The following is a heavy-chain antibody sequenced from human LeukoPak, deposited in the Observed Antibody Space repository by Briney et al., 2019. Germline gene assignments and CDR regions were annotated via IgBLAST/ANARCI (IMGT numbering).Heavy chain of an antibody. CDR2: IYSGGST. V-gene: IGHV3-53*01. D-gene: IGHD3-10*01. CDR3: AKSLTFREYYFDY. Sequence: GGSLRLSCAASGFTVSSNYMSWVRQAPGKGLEWVSVIYSGGSTYYADSVKGRFTISRDNSKNTLYLQMNSLRAEDTAVYYRAKSLTFREYYFDYWGQGTLVTVSS. CDR1: GFTVSSNY. J-gene: IGHJ4*02.